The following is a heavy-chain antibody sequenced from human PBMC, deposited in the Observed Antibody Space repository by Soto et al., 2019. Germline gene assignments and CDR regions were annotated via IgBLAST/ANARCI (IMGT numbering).Heavy chain of an antibody. Sequence: GGSLRLSCAASGFTFSNYEMNWVRQAPGKGLEWVLYISSSGSTKYYADSVKGRFTISRDNTKNSLYPQMNSLRAEDTAIYYCARSRYHYYYGMDVWGQGTTVTVSS. V-gene: IGHV3-48*03. J-gene: IGHJ6*02. CDR3: ARSRYHYYYGMDV. CDR1: GFTFSNYE. CDR2: ISSSGSTK.